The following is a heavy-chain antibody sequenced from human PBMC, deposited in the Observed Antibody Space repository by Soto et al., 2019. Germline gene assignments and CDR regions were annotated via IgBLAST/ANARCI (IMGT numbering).Heavy chain of an antibody. CDR2: ISGSGGST. V-gene: IGHV3-23*01. J-gene: IGHJ6*02. D-gene: IGHD5-12*01. CDR1: GFTFSSYA. Sequence: GGSLRLSCAASGFTFSSYAMSWVRQAPGKGLEWVSAISGSGGSTYYADSVKGRFTISRDNSKNTLYLQMNSLRAEDTAVYYCASGGKWLRFDYYYYGMDVWGQGTTVTVSS. CDR3: ASGGKWLRFDYYYYGMDV.